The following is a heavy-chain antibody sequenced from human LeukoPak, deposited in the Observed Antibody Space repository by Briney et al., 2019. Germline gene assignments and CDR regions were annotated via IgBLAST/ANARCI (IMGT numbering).Heavy chain of an antibody. Sequence: SGGSLRLSCTASGFTFSSHAMSWVRQAPGKGLDWFSAISGSGDSTYHADSVKGRFNISRDNSKNTLYLQMNSLRAEDTAVYYCAKGRYCSSTGCHYFFDHWGQGTLVTVSS. CDR1: GFTFSSHA. J-gene: IGHJ4*02. CDR3: AKGRYCSSTGCHYFFDH. V-gene: IGHV3-23*01. CDR2: ISGSGDST. D-gene: IGHD2-2*01.